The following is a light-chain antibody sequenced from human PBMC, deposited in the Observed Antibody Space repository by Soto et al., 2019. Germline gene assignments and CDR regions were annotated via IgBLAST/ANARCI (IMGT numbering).Light chain of an antibody. V-gene: IGKV1-5*01. CDR1: QSISSW. CDR3: QQYNSYLIT. J-gene: IGKJ5*01. CDR2: DAS. Sequence: DIQMTQSPSTLSASVGDRVTITCRASQSISSWLAWYQQKPGKAPKLLIYDASSLESGVPSRFSGSGSGTKFTLTISSLQPDDFATYYCQQYNSYLITFGQGTRL.